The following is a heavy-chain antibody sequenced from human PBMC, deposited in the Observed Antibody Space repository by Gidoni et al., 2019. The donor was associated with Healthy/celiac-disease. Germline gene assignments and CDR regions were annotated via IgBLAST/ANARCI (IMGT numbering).Heavy chain of an antibody. CDR3: ARDSGLYSSGWTDAFDI. CDR2: ISYDGSNK. CDR1: GFTFSSYA. D-gene: IGHD6-19*01. J-gene: IGHJ3*02. Sequence: VQLVASGGGVVQPGRSLRLSCAASGFTFSSYAMHWVRQAPGKGLEWVAVISYDGSNKYYADSVKGRFTISRDNSKNTLYLQMNSLRAEDTAVYYCARDSGLYSSGWTDAFDIWGQGTMVTVSS. V-gene: IGHV3-30-3*01.